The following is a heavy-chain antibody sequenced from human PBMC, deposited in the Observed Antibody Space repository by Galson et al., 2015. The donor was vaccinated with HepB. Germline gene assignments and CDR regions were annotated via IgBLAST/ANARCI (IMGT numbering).Heavy chain of an antibody. V-gene: IGHV3-30*03. J-gene: IGHJ2*01. CDR3: ASPAVYDSSGYSYWYFDL. CDR2: ISYDGSNK. Sequence: SLRLSCAASGFTFSSYGMHWVRQAPGKGLEWVAVISYDGSNKYYADSVKGRFTISRGNSKNTLYLQMNSLRAEDAAVYYCASPAVYDSSGYSYWYFDLWGRGTLVTVSS. CDR1: GFTFSSYG. D-gene: IGHD3-22*01.